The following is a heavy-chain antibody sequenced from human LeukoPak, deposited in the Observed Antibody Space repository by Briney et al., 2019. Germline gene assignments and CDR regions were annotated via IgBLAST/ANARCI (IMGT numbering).Heavy chain of an antibody. Sequence: SETLSLTCTVSGGSISGYYWSWIRQPPGKGLEWIGYIYYSGSTYYNPSLKSRVTISVDTSKNQFSLKLSSVTAADTAVYYCARARLLYLFPRERYFDYWGQGTLVTVSS. D-gene: IGHD2/OR15-2a*01. CDR1: GGSISGYY. V-gene: IGHV4-59*06. CDR3: ARARLLYLFPRERYFDY. CDR2: IYYSGST. J-gene: IGHJ4*02.